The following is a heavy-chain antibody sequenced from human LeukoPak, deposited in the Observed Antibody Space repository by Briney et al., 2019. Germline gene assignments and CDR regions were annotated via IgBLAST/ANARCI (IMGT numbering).Heavy chain of an antibody. CDR2: ISWNSGSI. V-gene: IGHV3-9*01. CDR1: GFTFDDYA. CDR3: ARLPLIRYDFQRLVYYYYYMDV. Sequence: GRSLRLSCAASGFTFDDYAMHWVRQAPGKGLEWVSGISWNSGSIGYADSVKGRFTISRDNAKNSLYLQMNSLRAEDTAVYYCARLPLIRYDFQRLVYYYYYMDVWGKGTTVTVSS. J-gene: IGHJ6*03. D-gene: IGHD3-3*01.